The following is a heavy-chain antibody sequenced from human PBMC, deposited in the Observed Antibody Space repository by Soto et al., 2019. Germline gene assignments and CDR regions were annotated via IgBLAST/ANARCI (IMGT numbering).Heavy chain of an antibody. D-gene: IGHD3-22*01. CDR3: ANLPGSSGYSFAFDI. CDR2: IWYDGSNK. Sequence: QLQLVESGGGVVQPGRSLRLSCAASGFTFSSDGMHWVRQAPGKGLEWVAVIWYDGSNKYYADSVKGRFTISRDNSKNTLYLQMNSLRAEDTAVYYCANLPGSSGYSFAFDIWGQGTMVTVSS. CDR1: GFTFSSDG. V-gene: IGHV3-33*06. J-gene: IGHJ3*02.